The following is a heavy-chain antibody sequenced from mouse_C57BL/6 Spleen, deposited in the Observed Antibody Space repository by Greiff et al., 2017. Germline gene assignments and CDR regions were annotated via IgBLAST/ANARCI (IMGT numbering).Heavy chain of an antibody. Sequence: VQLQQPGTELVKPGASVKLSCKASGYTFTSYWMHWVKQRPGQGLEWIGNINPSNGGTNYNEKFKGKATLTVAKSSSTAYMQLSSLTSEDSAVYDCAREGVYYDYDEGADYWGQCTTLTVSS. V-gene: IGHV1-53*01. CDR3: AREGVYYDYDEGADY. CDR2: INPSNGGT. CDR1: GYTFTSYW. J-gene: IGHJ2*01. D-gene: IGHD2-4*01.